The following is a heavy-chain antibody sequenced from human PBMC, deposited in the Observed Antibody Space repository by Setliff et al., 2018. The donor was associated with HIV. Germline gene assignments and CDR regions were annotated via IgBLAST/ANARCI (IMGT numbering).Heavy chain of an antibody. D-gene: IGHD1-26*01. CDR3: SRGPKYIIPTSNWFDS. CDR1: GGTFSSYA. Sequence: ASVKVSCKTSGGTFSSYAISWVRQAPGQGLEWMGGIIPMFDAPNYAQKFQGRLTVTIDASTTTAYMELSSLRSDDTAVYYCSRGPKYIIPTSNWFDSWGQGTPVTVSS. J-gene: IGHJ5*01. CDR2: IIPMFDAP. V-gene: IGHV1-69*05.